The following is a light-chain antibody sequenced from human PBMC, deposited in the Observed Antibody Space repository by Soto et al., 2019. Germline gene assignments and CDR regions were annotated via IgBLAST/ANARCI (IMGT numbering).Light chain of an antibody. J-gene: IGLJ1*01. CDR1: SSDVGAYNF. CDR3: SAYTVSRTYV. Sequence: QSALTQPASVSGSPGQSITISCTGTSSDVGAYNFVSWHQQHPGKAPKLMIYNVYDRPSGISYRFSGSKSGNTASLTISGLQGEAEADYYCSAYTVSRTYVFGTGTKLTVL. V-gene: IGLV2-14*03. CDR2: NVY.